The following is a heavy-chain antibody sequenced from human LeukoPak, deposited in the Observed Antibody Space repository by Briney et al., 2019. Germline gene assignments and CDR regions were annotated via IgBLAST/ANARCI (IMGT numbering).Heavy chain of an antibody. V-gene: IGHV1-2*02. CDR2: ITNSGAT. J-gene: IGHJ4*02. Sequence: ASVKVSCKASGYTFTGYYMHWVRQAPGQGLEWMGWITNSGATHYAQIFQGRVTLTRDTSIITAYMELSGLRSDDTAVYYCVRELSGGTFDYWGQGTLVTVSS. CDR1: GYTFTGYY. CDR3: VRELSGGTFDY. D-gene: IGHD3-16*02.